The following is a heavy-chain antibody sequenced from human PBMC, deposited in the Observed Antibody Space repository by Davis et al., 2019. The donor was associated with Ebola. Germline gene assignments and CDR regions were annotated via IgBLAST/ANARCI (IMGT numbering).Heavy chain of an antibody. Sequence: GESLKISCAASGFTFSGSAIHWVRQASGKGLEWLGRFRSKANNYATTYAASLKGRFSISRDESRNMTYLQMNNLKIDDTAVYYCTRVAVAWFDSWGQGTLVTVSS. V-gene: IGHV3-73*01. CDR3: TRVAVAWFDS. J-gene: IGHJ5*01. CDR1: GFTFSGSA. D-gene: IGHD5-12*01. CDR2: FRSKANNYAT.